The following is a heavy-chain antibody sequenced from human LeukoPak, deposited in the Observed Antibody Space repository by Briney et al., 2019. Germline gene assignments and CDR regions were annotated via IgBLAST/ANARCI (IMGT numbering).Heavy chain of an antibody. V-gene: IGHV3-64D*06. CDR1: GFTFSSYA. CDR2: ISSNGGST. CDR3: GSGLLRYSIDY. J-gene: IGHJ4*02. D-gene: IGHD3-9*01. Sequence: GGSLRLSCSASGFTFSSYAMHWVRQAPGKGLEYVSAISSNGGSTYYADSVKGRFTISRDNSKNTLYLQMSSLRAEDTAVYYCGSGLLRYSIDYWGQGTLVTVSS.